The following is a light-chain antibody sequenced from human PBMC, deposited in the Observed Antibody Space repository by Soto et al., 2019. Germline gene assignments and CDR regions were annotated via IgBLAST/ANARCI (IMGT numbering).Light chain of an antibody. J-gene: IGKJ1*01. CDR2: GAS. CDR3: QQYGSSPPWT. Sequence: EIVLTQSPGTRSLSPGERATLSCRASQSVSSSYLAWYQQKPGQAPRLLIYGASSRATGIPDRFSGSGSGTDFTLTISRLEPEDFAVYYCQQYGSSPPWTFGQGTKADIK. V-gene: IGKV3-20*01. CDR1: QSVSSSY.